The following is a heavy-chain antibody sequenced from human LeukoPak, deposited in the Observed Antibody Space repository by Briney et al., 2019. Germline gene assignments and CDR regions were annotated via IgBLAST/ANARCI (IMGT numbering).Heavy chain of an antibody. D-gene: IGHD6-19*01. J-gene: IGHJ4*02. CDR1: GFSLSTSGMC. CDR3: ARTYTSIAVAGYYFDY. V-gene: IGHV2-70*01. CDR2: IDWDDDK. Sequence: ESGPALVKPTQTLTLTCTFSGFSLSTSGMCVSWIRQPPGKALEWLALIDWDDDKYYSTSLKTRLTISKDTSKNQVVLTMTNMDPVDTATYYCARTYTSIAVAGYYFDYWGQGTLVTVSS.